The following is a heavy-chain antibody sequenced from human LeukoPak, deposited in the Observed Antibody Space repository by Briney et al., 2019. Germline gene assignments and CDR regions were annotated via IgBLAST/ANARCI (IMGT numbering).Heavy chain of an antibody. CDR2: IKQDGSEK. Sequence: GGSLRLSCAASGFTFSSYWMSWVRQAPGKGLEWVANIKQDGSEKYYVDSVKGRFTISRDNAKNSLYLQMNSLRAEDTAVYYCARDGRMITFGGVIGYYYYGMDVWGQGTTVTVSS. CDR3: ARDGRMITFGGVIGYYYYGMDV. D-gene: IGHD3-16*01. J-gene: IGHJ6*02. CDR1: GFTFSSYW. V-gene: IGHV3-7*01.